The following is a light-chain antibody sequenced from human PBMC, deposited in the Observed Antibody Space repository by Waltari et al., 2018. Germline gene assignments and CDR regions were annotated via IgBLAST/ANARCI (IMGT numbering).Light chain of an antibody. CDR1: SSNIGSKF. CDR3: GTWNMAPYVFI. J-gene: IGLJ2*01. V-gene: IGLV1-51*01. CDR2: DND. Sequence: QSVLTQPPSVSAAPGQKVTISCSGSSSNIGSKFVSWYQQIPGIAPTLLIYDNDKRPSGIPDRFSGSKSGTSATLDITGLQTGDEADYYCGTWNMAPYVFIFGGGTKLTVL.